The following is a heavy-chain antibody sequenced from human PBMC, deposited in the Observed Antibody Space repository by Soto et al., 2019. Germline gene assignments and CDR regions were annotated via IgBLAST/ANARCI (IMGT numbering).Heavy chain of an antibody. CDR2: IYYTGST. CDR1: GRPITGDY. Sequence: SETLSLTXTVSGRPITGDYWGWIRQPPGKALEYIGHIYYTGSTRYNPSLTSRVTIPLDTSREQFSLKLTSVTAADTAVYYCARTMVGARAGYFDYWGRGTLVTVSS. CDR3: ARTMVGARAGYFDY. D-gene: IGHD1-26*01. J-gene: IGHJ4*02. V-gene: IGHV4-59*01.